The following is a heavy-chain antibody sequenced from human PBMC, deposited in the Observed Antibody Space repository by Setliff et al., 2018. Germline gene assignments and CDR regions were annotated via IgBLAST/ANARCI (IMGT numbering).Heavy chain of an antibody. J-gene: IGHJ3*01. CDR2: VYYSGSI. D-gene: IGHD5-12*01. V-gene: IGHV4-39*01. CDR3: ARQVEMATIAFDV. Sequence: SETLSVTCTVSGGSISDSHYYWGWFRQPPGMRPEWIGTVYYSGSIYYNPSLKSRVTLFVDTSKDQLSLRLTSMTAADTAVYYCARQVEMATIAFDVWGQGTMVTVSS. CDR1: GGSISDSHYY.